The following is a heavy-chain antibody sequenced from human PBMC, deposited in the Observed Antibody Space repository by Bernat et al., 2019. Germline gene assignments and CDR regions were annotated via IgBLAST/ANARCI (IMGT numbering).Heavy chain of an antibody. CDR3: ARYGDYVGTHYYYYYYYMDV. D-gene: IGHD4-17*01. J-gene: IGHJ6*03. V-gene: IGHV1-18*01. Sequence: QVQLVQSGAEVKKPGASVKVSCKASGYTFTSYGISWVRQAPGQGLEWMGWISAYNGNTNYAQKLQGRVTMTTDTSTSTAYMELRSLRSDDTAVYYCARYGDYVGTHYYYYYYYMDVWGKGTTVTVSS. CDR1: GYTFTSYG. CDR2: ISAYNGNT.